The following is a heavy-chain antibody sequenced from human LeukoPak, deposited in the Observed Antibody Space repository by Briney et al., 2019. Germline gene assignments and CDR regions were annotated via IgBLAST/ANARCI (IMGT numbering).Heavy chain of an antibody. CDR2: ISGSGGST. J-gene: IGHJ6*03. CDR3: AKAADDIVATTINYYYYYMDV. V-gene: IGHV3-23*01. Sequence: GGSLRLSCAASGFTFSSYAMSWVRQAPGKGLEWVSAISGSGGSTYYADSVKGRSTISRDNSKNTLYLQMNSLRAEDTAVYYCAKAADDIVATTINYYYYYMDVWGKGTTVTVSS. D-gene: IGHD5-12*01. CDR1: GFTFSSYA.